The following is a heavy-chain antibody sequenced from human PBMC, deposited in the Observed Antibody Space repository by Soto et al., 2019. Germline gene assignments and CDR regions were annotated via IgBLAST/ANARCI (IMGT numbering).Heavy chain of an antibody. CDR1: GYTFTGYY. CDR3: ARDSSYIVVTQAAVAGTNGMDF. CDR2: INPNSGGT. Sequence: SVKVSCRASGYTFTGYYMHWVRQAPGQGLEWMGWINPNSGGTNYAQKFQGWVTMTRDTSISTAYMELSRLRSDDTAVYYCARDSSYIVVTQAAVAGTNGMDFRDKGTSVT. V-gene: IGHV1-2*04. D-gene: IGHD6-19*01. J-gene: IGHJ6*04.